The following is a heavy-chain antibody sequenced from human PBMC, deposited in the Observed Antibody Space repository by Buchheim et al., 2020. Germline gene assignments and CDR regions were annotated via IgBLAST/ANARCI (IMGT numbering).Heavy chain of an antibody. CDR3: VGGGATVYGMDV. Sequence: QVQLRESGPGLVKPSGTLSLTCAVSGGSISSGYWWSWVRQSPGKGLQWIGEIFHSGTTNYNPSLKRRVNISLDGSKNHFSLNLNSVTAADTAVYYCVGGGATVYGMDVWGQGTT. V-gene: IGHV4-4*02. J-gene: IGHJ6*02. D-gene: IGHD1-26*01. CDR2: IFHSGTT. CDR1: GGSISSGYW.